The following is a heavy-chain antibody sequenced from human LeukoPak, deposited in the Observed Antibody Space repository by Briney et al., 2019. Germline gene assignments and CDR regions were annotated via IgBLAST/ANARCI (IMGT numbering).Heavy chain of an antibody. V-gene: IGHV1-69*04. CDR3: ARDGDLYDYVWGSYRPHPYYYGMDV. J-gene: IGHJ6*02. Sequence: SVKVSCKASGGTFSSYAISWVRQAPGQGLEWMGRIIPILGIANYAQKFQGRVTITADKSTSTAYMELSSLRSEDTAVYYCARDGDLYDYVWGSYRPHPYYYGMDVWGQGTTVTVSS. CDR2: IIPILGIA. D-gene: IGHD3-16*02. CDR1: GGTFSSYA.